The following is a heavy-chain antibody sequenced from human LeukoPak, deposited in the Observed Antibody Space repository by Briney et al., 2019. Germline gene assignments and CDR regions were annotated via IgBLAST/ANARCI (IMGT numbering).Heavy chain of an antibody. J-gene: IGHJ4*02. D-gene: IGHD1-14*01. CDR3: ARHSRRAYRIDY. CDR2: IYYSGST. Sequence: SETLSLTCTVSGGSISSSSYYWGWIRQPPGKGLEWIGSIYYSGSTYYNPSLKSRVTISVDTSKNQFSLKLSSVTAADTAVYYCARHSRRAYRIDYWGQGTLVTVSS. CDR1: GGSISSSSYY. V-gene: IGHV4-39*01.